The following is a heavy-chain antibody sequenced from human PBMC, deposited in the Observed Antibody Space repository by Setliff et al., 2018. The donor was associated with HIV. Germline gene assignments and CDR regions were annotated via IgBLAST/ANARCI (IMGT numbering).Heavy chain of an antibody. J-gene: IGHJ4*02. D-gene: IGHD4-4*01. CDR1: GYTFSSYD. CDR3: ARRGWGAGTTVVN. Sequence: GASVKVSCKASGYTFSSYDINWVRQATGQGLEWMGWMNPNSGNTGYAQKFQGRVAMTRNTSIRTAYMELSSLRSEDTAVYYWARRGWGAGTTVVNWGQGTLVTVSS. V-gene: IGHV1-8*02. CDR2: MNPNSGNT.